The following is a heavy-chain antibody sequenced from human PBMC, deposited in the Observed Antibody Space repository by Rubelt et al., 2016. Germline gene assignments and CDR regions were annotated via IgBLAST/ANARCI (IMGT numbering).Heavy chain of an antibody. CDR2: MDVSGST. J-gene: IGHJ2*01. D-gene: IGHD2-15*01. CDR3: ARRDSGGYWYFDL. V-gene: IGHV4-4*07. Sequence: QVQLQESGPGLVKASETLSLTCNVSGVSISPYYWSWIRQPPGKGLEWLAHMDVSGSTYNPSLNNRVTMSINTSKNQVSLRLRSLTAADAAVYYCARRDSGGYWYFDLWGRGTLVTVSS. CDR1: GVSISPYY.